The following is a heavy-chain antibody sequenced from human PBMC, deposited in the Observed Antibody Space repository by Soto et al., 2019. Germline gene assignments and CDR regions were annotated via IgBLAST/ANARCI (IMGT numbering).Heavy chain of an antibody. CDR3: ARVLTYYDILTGYYSTPFYFDY. D-gene: IGHD3-9*01. V-gene: IGHV4-31*03. CDR2: IYYSGST. Sequence: QVQLQESGPGLVKPSQTLSLTCTVSGGSISSGGYYWSWIRQHPGKGLEWIGYIYYSGSTYYNPSLKSRVTISVDTSKTQFSLKLSSVTAADTAVYYCARVLTYYDILTGYYSTPFYFDYWGQGTLVTVSS. CDR1: GGSISSGGYY. J-gene: IGHJ4*02.